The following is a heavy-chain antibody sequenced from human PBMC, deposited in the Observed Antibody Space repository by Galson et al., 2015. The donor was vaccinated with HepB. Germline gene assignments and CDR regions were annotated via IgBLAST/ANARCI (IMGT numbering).Heavy chain of an antibody. Sequence: SLRLSCAASGFTFSSYSMNWVRQAPGKGLEWVSYISSSSSTIYYADSVKGRFTISRDNAKNSLYLQMNSLRDEDTAVYYCASLTVAGGVRMDYWGQGTLVTVSS. J-gene: IGHJ4*02. CDR2: ISSSSSTI. CDR1: GFTFSSYS. CDR3: ASLTVAGGVRMDY. D-gene: IGHD6-19*01. V-gene: IGHV3-48*02.